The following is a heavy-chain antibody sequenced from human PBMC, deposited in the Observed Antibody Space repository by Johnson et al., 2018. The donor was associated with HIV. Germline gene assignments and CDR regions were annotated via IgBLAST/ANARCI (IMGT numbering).Heavy chain of an antibody. V-gene: IGHV3-15*01. CDR2: LKTKTDGGTT. CDR1: GFIFSNAW. J-gene: IGHJ3*01. CDR3: TTTVAGGAS. Sequence: VQLVESGGGLIQPGGSLRLSCAASGFIFSNAWMSWVRQAPGKGLEWVGRLKTKTDGGTTDYATPVKGRFTISRDDSKNTLYMQMNSLKTEDTAVYYCTTTVAGGASWGQGTMVTVSS. D-gene: IGHD6-19*01.